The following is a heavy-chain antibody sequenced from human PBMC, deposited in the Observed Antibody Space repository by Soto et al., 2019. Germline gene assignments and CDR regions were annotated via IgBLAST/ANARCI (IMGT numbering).Heavy chain of an antibody. CDR1: GYRFTPYW. CDR2: IYPDDSDT. CDR3: ARRGPIYSYVPDYVDA. Sequence: PGEPLKSSWGASGYRFTPYWIAWVRQMPGKGLEWMGVIYPDDSDTKYSPSFQGHVTMSVDKSITTAYLQWSSLEASDTAIYYCARRGPIYSYVPDYVDAWGQVPLRT. V-gene: IGHV5-51*01. J-gene: IGHJ4*02. D-gene: IGHD3-10*02.